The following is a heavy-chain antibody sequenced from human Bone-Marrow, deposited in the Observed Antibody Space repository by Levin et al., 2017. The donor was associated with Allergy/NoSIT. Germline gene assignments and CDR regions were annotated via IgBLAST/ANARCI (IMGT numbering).Heavy chain of an antibody. CDR3: VRGGVATVAGLRRFDY. V-gene: IGHV3-30*04. CDR1: GFTFSNYS. CDR2: ISNNGSQT. Sequence: GESLKISCAVSGFTFSNYSMKWVRQAPGKGPEWVALISNNGSQTNYADSVKGRFTIARDNSKKTLHLQMNSLRFEDTSVYYCVRGGVATVAGLRRFDYWGQRNLVIVSS. J-gene: IGHJ4*02. D-gene: IGHD6-19*01.